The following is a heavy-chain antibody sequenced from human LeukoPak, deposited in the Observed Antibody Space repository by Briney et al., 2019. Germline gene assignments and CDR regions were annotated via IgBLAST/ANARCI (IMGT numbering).Heavy chain of an antibody. Sequence: GGSLRLSCAASGFTFSSHWMHWVRQAPGKGLVWVSRINSDGSSTSYADSVKGRFTISRDNAKNTLYLQMNSLRAEDTAVYYCASFDSSGYYNVDYWGQGTLVTVSS. D-gene: IGHD3-22*01. CDR1: GFTFSSHW. CDR3: ASFDSSGYYNVDY. J-gene: IGHJ4*02. V-gene: IGHV3-74*01. CDR2: INSDGSST.